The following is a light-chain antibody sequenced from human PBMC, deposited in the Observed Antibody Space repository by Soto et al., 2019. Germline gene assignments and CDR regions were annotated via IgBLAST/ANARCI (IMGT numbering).Light chain of an antibody. V-gene: IGLV2-14*03. CDR3: SSYTSSSTHV. CDR1: SSDIGAFTF. J-gene: IGLJ1*01. Sequence: QSALTQPASVSGSPGQSITISCTGTSSDIGAFTFVSWYQQHPGKVPKLMIFDVNRRPSGVSDRFSGSKSGNTASLTISGRQGEDEGDYCCSSYTSSSTHVFGSGTKLTVL. CDR2: DVN.